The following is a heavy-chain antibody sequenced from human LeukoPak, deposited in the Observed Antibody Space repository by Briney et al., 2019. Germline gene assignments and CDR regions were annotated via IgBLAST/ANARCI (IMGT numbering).Heavy chain of an antibody. V-gene: IGHV3-23*01. J-gene: IGHJ6*02. CDR2: ISGSGGST. D-gene: IGHD3-10*01. Sequence: GGSLRLSCAASGFTFSSYAMSWVRKAPGKGLEWVSAISGSGGSTYYADSVKGRFTISRDNSKNTLYLQMNSLRAEDTAVYYCAKVEYYGSGSYYGYYYYYGMDVWGQGTTVTVSS. CDR3: AKVEYYGSGSYYGYYYYYGMDV. CDR1: GFTFSSYA.